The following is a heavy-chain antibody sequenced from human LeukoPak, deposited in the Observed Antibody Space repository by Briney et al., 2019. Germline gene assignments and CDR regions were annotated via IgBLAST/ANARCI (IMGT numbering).Heavy chain of an antibody. V-gene: IGHV3-48*01. J-gene: IGHJ5*02. CDR3: AILTGTTEVP. CDR2: IDARSGIT. D-gene: IGHD1-7*01. CDR1: GFTFTIFG. Sequence: PGGSLRLSCAASGFTFTIFGLNWVRQAPGKGPEWVSYIDARSGITYYADSVQGRFTLSRDNARESVFLQMDSLRVDDTAVYYCAILTGTTEVPWGQGTLVTVSS.